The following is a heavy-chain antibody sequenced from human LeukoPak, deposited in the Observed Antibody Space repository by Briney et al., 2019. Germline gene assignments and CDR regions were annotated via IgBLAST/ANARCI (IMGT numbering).Heavy chain of an antibody. D-gene: IGHD1-14*01. CDR2: INHSGST. CDR1: GGSFSGYY. CDR3: ASHFLSTIISAFDI. Sequence: SETLSLTCAVYGGSFSGYYWSWIRQPPGKGLEWIGEINHSGSTNYNPSLKSRVTISVDTSKNQFSLKLSSVTAADTAVYYCASHFLSTIISAFDIWGQGTMVTVSS. V-gene: IGHV4-34*01. J-gene: IGHJ3*02.